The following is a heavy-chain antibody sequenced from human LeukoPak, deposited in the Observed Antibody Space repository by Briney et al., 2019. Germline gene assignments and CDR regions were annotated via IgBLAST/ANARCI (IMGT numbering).Heavy chain of an antibody. J-gene: IGHJ6*03. CDR1: GYTFTSYY. Sequence: VSVKVSCKASGYTFTSYYMHWVRQAPRQGLEWMGIINPSGGSTSYAQKFQGRVTMTRDTSTSTVYMELSSLRSEDTAVYYCARGPINSSGYYYMDVWGKGTTVTVSS. V-gene: IGHV1-46*03. D-gene: IGHD5-18*01. CDR3: ARGPINSSGYYYMDV. CDR2: INPSGGST.